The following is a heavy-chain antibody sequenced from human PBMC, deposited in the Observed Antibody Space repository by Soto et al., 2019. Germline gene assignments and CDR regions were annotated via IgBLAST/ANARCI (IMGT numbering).Heavy chain of an antibody. J-gene: IGHJ5*02. CDR3: GEVRFVVSVTGGGLAP. V-gene: IGHV1-18*01. CDR2: ISPYNGNT. CDR1: GYTFSNFG. D-gene: IGHD3-16*01. Sequence: QVQLVQSGGEVKKPGASVKVSCKASGYTFSNFGLSWVRQAPGQGLELMGWISPYNGNTNYAQKLQGRLTMTTDTPPGKAYMELGGLGPDDTACYYGGEVRFVVSVTGGGLAPWGQEPRLPFSS.